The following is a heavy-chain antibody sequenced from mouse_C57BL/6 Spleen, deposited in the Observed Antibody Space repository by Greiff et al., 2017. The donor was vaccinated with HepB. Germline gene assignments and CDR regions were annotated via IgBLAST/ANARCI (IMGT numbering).Heavy chain of an antibody. Sequence: EVHLVESGGGLVKPGGSLKLSCAASGFTFSSYTMSWVRQTPEKRLEWVATISGGGGNTYYPDSVKGRFTISRDNAKNTLYLQMSSLRSEDTALDYCARGLNYDGSSGYFDVWGTGTTVTVSS. V-gene: IGHV5-9*01. D-gene: IGHD1-1*01. CDR1: GFTFSSYT. J-gene: IGHJ1*03. CDR2: ISGGGGNT. CDR3: ARGLNYDGSSGYFDV.